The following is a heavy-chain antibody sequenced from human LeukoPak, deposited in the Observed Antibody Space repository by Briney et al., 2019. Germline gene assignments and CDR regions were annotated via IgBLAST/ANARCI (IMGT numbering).Heavy chain of an antibody. D-gene: IGHD6-6*01. V-gene: IGHV4-34*01. CDR1: GGSFSGYY. Sequence: SETLALTCGVYGGSFSGYYWNWIRQPPGKGLEWIGEITHRGSTTYNPSFKSRVTISVDTSKNQFSLKLNSVTAADTAVYYCARGPGWTITARPLDSWGQGNLVTVSS. J-gene: IGHJ4*02. CDR2: ITHRGST. CDR3: ARGPGWTITARPLDS.